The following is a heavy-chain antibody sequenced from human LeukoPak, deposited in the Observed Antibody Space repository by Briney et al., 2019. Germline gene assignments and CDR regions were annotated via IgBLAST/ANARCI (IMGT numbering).Heavy chain of an antibody. V-gene: IGHV3-21*01. D-gene: IGHD6-13*01. Sequence: GGSLRLSCAASGFTFSSFSMNWVRQAPGKGLEWVSSISSSSSYIYYADSVKGRFTISRDNAKNSLYLQMNSLRAEDTAVYYCARGAGSSWYLGYYFDYWGQGTLVTVSS. CDR2: ISSSSSYI. J-gene: IGHJ4*02. CDR3: ARGAGSSWYLGYYFDY. CDR1: GFTFSSFS.